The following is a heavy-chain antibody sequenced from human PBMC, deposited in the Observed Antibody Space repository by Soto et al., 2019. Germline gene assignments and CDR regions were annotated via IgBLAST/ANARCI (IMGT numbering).Heavy chain of an antibody. Sequence: AISGSGCSTYYSDSLKGRFTISRDNSKNTLYLQMNSLRAEDTAVYYCAVDAGDIVVVPAAIDYWGQGTLVTVSS. V-gene: IGHV3-23*01. CDR2: ISGSGCST. J-gene: IGHJ4*02. CDR3: AVDAGDIVVVPAAIDY. D-gene: IGHD2-2*01.